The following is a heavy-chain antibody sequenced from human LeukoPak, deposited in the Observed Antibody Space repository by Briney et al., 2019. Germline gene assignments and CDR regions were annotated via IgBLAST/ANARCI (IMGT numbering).Heavy chain of an antibody. CDR3: VRDHLYGEGDY. J-gene: IGHJ4*02. Sequence: ASVKVSCKXSGYTFTSYGISWVRQSPGQGLEWMGWISAYNGNTNYSQKLQGRVTMTTDTSTSTAYMELRSLRSDDTAVYYCVRDHLYGEGDYWGQGTLVTVSS. CDR2: ISAYNGNT. V-gene: IGHV1-18*01. CDR1: GYTFTSYG. D-gene: IGHD4-17*01.